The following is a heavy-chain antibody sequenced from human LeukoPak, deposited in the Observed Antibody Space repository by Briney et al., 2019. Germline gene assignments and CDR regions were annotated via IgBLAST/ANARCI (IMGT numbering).Heavy chain of an antibody. Sequence: SETLSLTCTVSGGSISSGGYYWSWIRQHPGKGLEWIGYIYYSGSTYYNPSLKSRVTISVDTSKNQFSLKLSSVTAADTAVYYCARALHDYYDSSGYSRAVDYWGQGTLVTVSS. CDR3: ARALHDYYDSSGYSRAVDY. V-gene: IGHV4-31*03. CDR1: GGSISSGGYY. J-gene: IGHJ4*02. CDR2: IYYSGST. D-gene: IGHD3-22*01.